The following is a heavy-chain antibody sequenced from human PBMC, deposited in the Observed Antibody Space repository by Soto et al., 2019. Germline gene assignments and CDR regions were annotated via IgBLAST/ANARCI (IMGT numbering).Heavy chain of an antibody. CDR2: INPNSGGT. CDR3: ASAAVTGTAGLDF. J-gene: IGHJ4*02. D-gene: IGHD6-19*01. Sequence: ASVKVSCKASGHTFSGFYMHWVRQAPGQGLEWMGWINPNSGGTKSAEKFQGRVTMTRDTSISTAYMELSRLISDDTAVYYCASAAVTGTAGLDFWGQGTQVTVSS. CDR1: GHTFSGFY. V-gene: IGHV1-2*02.